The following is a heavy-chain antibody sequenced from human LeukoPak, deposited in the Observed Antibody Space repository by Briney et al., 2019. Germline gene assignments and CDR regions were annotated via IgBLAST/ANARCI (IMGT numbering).Heavy chain of an antibody. CDR1: GFTFSSYS. CDR3: TTVKGSSSHFYYYYYMGV. V-gene: IGHV3-15*01. J-gene: IGHJ6*03. Sequence: GGSLRLSCAASGFTFSSYSMNWVRQAPGKGLEWVGRIKSKTDGGTTDYAAPVKGRFTISRDDSKNTLYLQMNSLKTEDTAVYYCTTVKGSSSHFYYYYYMGVWGKGTTVTVSS. D-gene: IGHD6-13*01. CDR2: IKSKTDGGTT.